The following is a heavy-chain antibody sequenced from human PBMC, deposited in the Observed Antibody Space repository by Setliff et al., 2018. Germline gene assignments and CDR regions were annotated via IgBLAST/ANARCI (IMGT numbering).Heavy chain of an antibody. V-gene: IGHV4-59*06. CDR2: ICNSGVT. D-gene: IGHD3-10*01. CDR3: SRAPHVSGNFGWFEP. Sequence: SETLSLTCSVTGGSMTAFFWNWIRQYPGEGLEWIGYICNSGVTNYNPSLKSVVTVSADTSKNQFSLTLRSVTAADTAVYYCSRAPHVSGNFGWFEPWGQGTLVTVPQ. CDR1: GGSMTAFF. J-gene: IGHJ5*02.